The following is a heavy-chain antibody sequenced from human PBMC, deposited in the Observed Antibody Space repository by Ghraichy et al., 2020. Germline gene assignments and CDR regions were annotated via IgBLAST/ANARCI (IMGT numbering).Heavy chain of an antibody. D-gene: IGHD1-7*01. Sequence: SETLSLTCTVSSDSVSSYYWSWIRQPAGKGLEWIGRIYTSGSTNYNPSLKSRVTLSVDTSKNQFSLKLTSVTAADTAVYYCARGRVDWNFLREDYFDYWGQGTLVTVSS. CDR1: SDSVSSYY. CDR2: IYTSGST. V-gene: IGHV4-4*07. CDR3: ARGRVDWNFLREDYFDY. J-gene: IGHJ4*02.